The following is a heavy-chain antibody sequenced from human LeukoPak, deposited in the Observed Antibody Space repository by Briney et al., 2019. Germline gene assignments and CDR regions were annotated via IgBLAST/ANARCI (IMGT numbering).Heavy chain of an antibody. D-gene: IGHD3-3*01. CDR2: INPNSGGT. Sequence: ASVKISCKACGYTFTGYYMHWVRQAPGQGLEWMGWINPNSGGTNYAQKFQGRVTMTRDTSISTAYMELSSLRSEDTAVYYCARDQFFRVEWGQGTLVTVSS. V-gene: IGHV1-2*02. J-gene: IGHJ4*02. CDR3: ARDQFFRVE. CDR1: GYTFTGYY.